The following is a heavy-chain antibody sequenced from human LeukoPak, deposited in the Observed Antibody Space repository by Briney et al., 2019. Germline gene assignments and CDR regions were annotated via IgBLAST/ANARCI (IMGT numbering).Heavy chain of an antibody. J-gene: IGHJ4*02. CDR3: ARDKLVGDSYFEY. D-gene: IGHD1-26*01. V-gene: IGHV3-11*04. CDR1: GFTFSDYY. CDR2: ISSSGSTI. Sequence: GSLRLSCAASGFTFSDYYMSWIRQAPGKGLEWVSYISSSGSTIYYADSVKGRFTISRDNAKNSLYLQMNSLRAEDTAVYYCARDKLVGDSYFEYWGQGTLVTVSS.